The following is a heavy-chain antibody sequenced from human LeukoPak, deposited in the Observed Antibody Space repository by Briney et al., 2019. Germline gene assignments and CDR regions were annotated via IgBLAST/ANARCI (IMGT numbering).Heavy chain of an antibody. Sequence: GASVKVSCKASGYTFTSYDINWVRQATGQGLEWMGWMNPNSGNTGYAQKFQGRVTITRNTSISTAYMELSSLRSEDTAVYHCARALGYCSSTSCSTKGYYYYMDVWGKGTTVTVSS. J-gene: IGHJ6*03. CDR3: ARALGYCSSTSCSTKGYYYYMDV. V-gene: IGHV1-8*03. CDR1: GYTFTSYD. CDR2: MNPNSGNT. D-gene: IGHD2-2*01.